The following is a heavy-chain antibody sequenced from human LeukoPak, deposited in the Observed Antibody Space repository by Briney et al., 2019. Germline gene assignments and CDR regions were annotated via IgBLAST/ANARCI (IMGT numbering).Heavy chain of an antibody. Sequence: PGGSLRLSCAASGFTFDDYAMHWVRQAPGKGLEWVSGISWNSGSIGYADSVKGRFTISRDNAKNSLYLQMSSLRAEDTALYYCAKDRTHDYEPESSYDYWGQGTLVTVSS. CDR2: ISWNSGSI. CDR3: AKDRTHDYEPESSYDY. V-gene: IGHV3-9*01. D-gene: IGHD4-17*01. J-gene: IGHJ4*02. CDR1: GFTFDDYA.